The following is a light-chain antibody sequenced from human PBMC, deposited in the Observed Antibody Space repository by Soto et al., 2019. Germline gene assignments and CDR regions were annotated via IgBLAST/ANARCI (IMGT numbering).Light chain of an antibody. J-gene: IGKJ4*01. CDR3: QQHGTSPI. CDR2: GAS. Sequence: EVVLTQSPGPLASSPGERATLSCRASQAVSSILLAWYQQKPGQAPRLLNYGASSRATGIPDRFGGSGSGTDFTLTVSRLEPEDVAEYYCQQHGTSPIFGGGTKVEIK. V-gene: IGKV3-20*01. CDR1: QAVSSIL.